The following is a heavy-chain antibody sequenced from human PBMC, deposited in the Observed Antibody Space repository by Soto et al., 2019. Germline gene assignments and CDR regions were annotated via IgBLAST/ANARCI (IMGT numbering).Heavy chain of an antibody. CDR1: GGSISSYY. CDR3: ARLSTVVTQDLFDF. Sequence: SETLYLTSTVSGGSISSYYWSWIRQPPGKGLEWIGYIYYSGSTNYNPSLKSRVTISVDTSKNQFSLKLSSVTAADTAVYYCARLSTVVTQDLFDFWGQGTMVTGSS. CDR2: IYYSGST. J-gene: IGHJ3*01. D-gene: IGHD4-17*01. V-gene: IGHV4-59*01.